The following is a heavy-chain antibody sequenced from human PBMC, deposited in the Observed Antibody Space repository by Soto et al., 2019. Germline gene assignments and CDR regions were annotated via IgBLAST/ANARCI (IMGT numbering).Heavy chain of an antibody. Sequence: GGSLRLSCAASGFTFSSYAMSWVRQAPGKGLEWVSAISGSGGSTYYADSVKGRFTISRDNSKNTLYLQMNSLRAEDTAVYYCAKDLSNYYYCYGMDVWGQGTTVTVSS. J-gene: IGHJ6*02. V-gene: IGHV3-23*01. CDR2: ISGSGGST. CDR1: GFTFSSYA. CDR3: AKDLSNYYYCYGMDV.